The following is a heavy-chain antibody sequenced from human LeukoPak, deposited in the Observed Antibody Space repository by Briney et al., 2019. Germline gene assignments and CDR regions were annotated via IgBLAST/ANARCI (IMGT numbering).Heavy chain of an antibody. J-gene: IGHJ5*02. D-gene: IGHD3-16*01. CDR3: AREGYDYVWGSSSSYNWFDP. CDR1: GFTFDDYT. Sequence: PGGSLRLSCAASGFTFDDYTMHWVRQAPGKGLEWVSLISWDGGSTYYADSVKGRFTISRDNSKNTLYLQMNSLRAEDTAVYYCAREGYDYVWGSSSSYNWFDPWGQGILVTVSS. V-gene: IGHV3-43*01. CDR2: ISWDGGST.